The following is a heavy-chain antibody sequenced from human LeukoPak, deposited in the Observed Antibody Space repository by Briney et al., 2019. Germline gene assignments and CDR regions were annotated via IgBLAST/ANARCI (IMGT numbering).Heavy chain of an antibody. Sequence: PGGSLRLSCAASGFTVSSNYMSWVRQAPGKGLEWVSVIYSGGSTYYADSVKGRFTISRDNSKNTLYLQMNSLRAEDTAVYYCARNRRNYYYMDVWGKGTTVIVSS. CDR1: GFTVSSNY. V-gene: IGHV3-53*01. CDR2: IYSGGST. CDR3: ARNRRNYYYMDV. J-gene: IGHJ6*03.